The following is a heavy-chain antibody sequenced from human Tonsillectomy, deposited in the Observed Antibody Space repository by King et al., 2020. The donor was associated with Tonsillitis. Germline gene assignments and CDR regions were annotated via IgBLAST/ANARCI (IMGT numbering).Heavy chain of an antibody. Sequence: VQLVESGGGVVQPGRSLRLCCAASGFTFSSYGMHWVRQAPGKGLEWVAVISYDGSHKYYADSVKGRFTISRDNSRNTLYLQMNSLRAEDTAVYYCAKDGESGNSYGLFYPENWGQGTLVTVSS. CDR1: GFTFSSYG. CDR3: AKDGESGNSYGLFYPEN. D-gene: IGHD5-18*01. V-gene: IGHV3-30*18. J-gene: IGHJ4*02. CDR2: ISYDGSHK.